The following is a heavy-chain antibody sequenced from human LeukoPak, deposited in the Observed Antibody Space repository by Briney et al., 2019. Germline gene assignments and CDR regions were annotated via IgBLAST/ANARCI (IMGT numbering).Heavy chain of an antibody. CDR3: ARIMLSWREFDC. Sequence: SQTLSLTCAISGDSVSSNSFAWNWIRQSPSRGLEWLGRTYYRSKWYNDYALSVKSRTTINPDTSKNQFSLKLSSVTAADTAVYYCARIMLSWREFDCWGQGTLVTVSS. CDR1: GDSVSSNSFA. CDR2: TYYRSKWYN. D-gene: IGHD1-26*01. J-gene: IGHJ4*02. V-gene: IGHV6-1*01.